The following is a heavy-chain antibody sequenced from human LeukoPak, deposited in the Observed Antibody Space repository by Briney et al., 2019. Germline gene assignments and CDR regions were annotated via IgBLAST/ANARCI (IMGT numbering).Heavy chain of an antibody. J-gene: IGHJ4*02. D-gene: IGHD3-16*01. CDR1: GFSFTNAW. CDR2: IKSKTNGGTT. CDR3: TWWGSRFDY. V-gene: IGHV3-15*01. Sequence: GGSLRLSCAASGFSFTNAWMSWVRQAPGKGLEWVGRIKSKTNGGTTDYAAPVKGRFTISRDDSKNMLYLQMNSLKTEDTAVYYCTWWGSRFDYWGQGTLVTVSS.